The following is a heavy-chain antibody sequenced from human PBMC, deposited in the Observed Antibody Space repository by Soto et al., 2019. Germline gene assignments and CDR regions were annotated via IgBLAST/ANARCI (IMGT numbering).Heavy chain of an antibody. D-gene: IGHD2-21*02. CDR1: GFLFSAHA. CDR3: ARAYCGGDCHPYYYAMDV. V-gene: IGHV3-30-3*01. J-gene: IGHJ6*02. Sequence: VGSLRLSCAASGFLFSAHALHWVRQAPGKGLEWVAVISFDGTNEYYVDSVKGRFTISRDDSQNTLYLQMNSLRAEDTALYYCARAYCGGDCHPYYYAMDVWGQGTTVTVS. CDR2: ISFDGTNE.